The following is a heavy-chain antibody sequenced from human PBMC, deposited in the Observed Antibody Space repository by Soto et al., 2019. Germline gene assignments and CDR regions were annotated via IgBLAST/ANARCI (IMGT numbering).Heavy chain of an antibody. CDR3: AHRSRGYAYYFDQ. V-gene: IGHV2-5*02. J-gene: IGHJ4*02. CDR2: IFWDDDK. CDR1: GFSLSTRGVG. Sequence: QITLKESGPTLVKPTQTLTLTCSFSGFSLSTRGVGVGWIRQPPGKALEWLALIFWDDDKWYSPTLRSRLTITEDTYKNQVVLTMTNMDPVDIATYYCAHRSRGYAYYFDQWGQGSLVTVSS. D-gene: IGHD5-12*01.